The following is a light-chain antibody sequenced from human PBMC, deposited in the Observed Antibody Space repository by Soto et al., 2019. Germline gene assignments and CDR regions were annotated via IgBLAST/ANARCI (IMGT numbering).Light chain of an antibody. CDR2: SAS. V-gene: IGKV3-20*01. Sequence: IVMTQSASTLSVSPGERATLSCRASQSVSSDLAWYHQKPGQAPRLLIYSASTRATGIPARFSGSGSGTDFTLTISRLEPEDFAVYYCQQYGSSLSIAFGQGTRLEI. CDR1: QSVSSD. CDR3: QQYGSSLSIA. J-gene: IGKJ5*01.